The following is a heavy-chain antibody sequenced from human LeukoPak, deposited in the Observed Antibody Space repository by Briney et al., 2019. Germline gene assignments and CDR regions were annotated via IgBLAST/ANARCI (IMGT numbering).Heavy chain of an antibody. J-gene: IGHJ3*02. D-gene: IGHD3-22*01. Sequence: GGSLRLSCAASGFTVSSNYMSWVRQAPGKGLEWVSVIYSGGSTYYADSVKGRFTISRDNSKNTLYLQMNSLRAEDTAVYYCASWYYYDSSGYWTAFDIWGQGTIVTVSS. CDR3: ASWYYYDSSGYWTAFDI. CDR1: GFTVSSNY. V-gene: IGHV3-53*05. CDR2: IYSGGST.